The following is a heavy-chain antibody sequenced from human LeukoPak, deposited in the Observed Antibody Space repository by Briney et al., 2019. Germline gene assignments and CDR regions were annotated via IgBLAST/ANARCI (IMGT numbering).Heavy chain of an antibody. V-gene: IGHV3-73*01. CDR1: GFTISGSA. CDR3: TSIVGATIRDY. D-gene: IGHD1-26*01. J-gene: IGHJ4*02. Sequence: GGSLRLSCAASGFTISGSAMHWVRQASGKGLEWVGRIRSKANSYATAYAASVKGRFTISRDDSKNTAYLQMNSLKTEDTAVYYCTSIVGATIRDYWGQGTLVTVSS. CDR2: IRSKANSYAT.